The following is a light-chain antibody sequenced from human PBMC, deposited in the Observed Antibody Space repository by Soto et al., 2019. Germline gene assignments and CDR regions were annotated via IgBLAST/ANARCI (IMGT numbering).Light chain of an antibody. Sequence: EIVLTQSPGTLSLSPGERATLSCRASQSVSSSYLAWYQQKPGQAPRLLIYGASSRATGIPDRFSGSGSGTDFTLTISRLEPEDFAVYYCQHYGSPPPITFGQGTRLEIK. CDR1: QSVSSSY. V-gene: IGKV3-20*01. CDR3: QHYGSPPPIT. J-gene: IGKJ5*01. CDR2: GAS.